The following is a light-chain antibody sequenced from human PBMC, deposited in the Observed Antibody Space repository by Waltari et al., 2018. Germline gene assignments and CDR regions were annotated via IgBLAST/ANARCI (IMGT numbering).Light chain of an antibody. J-gene: IGLJ2*01. CDR2: DVT. Sequence: QSALTQPASVSGSPGQSITISCTGTPSDIGLYDYVSWYQQRPGKAPKLMLFDVTKPPSGVSNRFAGSKAGDTASLTISGLQAEDEADYYCGAYTGGSTLVVFGGGTKVIVL. CDR1: PSDIGLYDY. V-gene: IGLV2-14*01. CDR3: GAYTGGSTLVV.